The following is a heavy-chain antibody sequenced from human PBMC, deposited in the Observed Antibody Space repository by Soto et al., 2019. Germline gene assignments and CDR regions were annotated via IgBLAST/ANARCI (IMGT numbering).Heavy chain of an antibody. D-gene: IGHD6-19*01. Sequence: QVQLVESGGGVVQPGRSLRLSCAASGFTFSSYGMHWVRQAPGKGLEWVALISYDGSNKYYAEAVKGRFTISRDNSKNTLYLQMNSLRAEDTAMYFCAKDASSGYYGGNSFDYWGQGTPVTVSS. CDR2: ISYDGSNK. CDR3: AKDASSGYYGGNSFDY. CDR1: GFTFSSYG. J-gene: IGHJ4*02. V-gene: IGHV3-30*18.